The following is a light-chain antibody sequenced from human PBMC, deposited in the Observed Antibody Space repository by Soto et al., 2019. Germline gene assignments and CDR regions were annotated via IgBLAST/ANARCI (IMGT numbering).Light chain of an antibody. CDR1: SSDVGGYNY. J-gene: IGLJ2*01. CDR2: DVS. CDR3: SSYTSSSIYMA. Sequence: QSALTQPASVSGSPGQSITISCTGTSSDVGGYNYVSWYQQHPGKAPKLMIYDVSNRPSGISNRFSGSKSGNTASLTISGLQAEDEADYYCSSYTSSSIYMAFGGGTKLTVL. V-gene: IGLV2-14*03.